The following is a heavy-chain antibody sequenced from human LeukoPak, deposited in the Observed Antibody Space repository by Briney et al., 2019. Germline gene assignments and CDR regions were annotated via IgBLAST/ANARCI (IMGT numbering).Heavy chain of an antibody. CDR2: IYYSGST. CDR3: ARDPGDGYNDAFDI. D-gene: IGHD5-12*01. V-gene: IGHV4-59*04. J-gene: IGHJ3*02. Sequence: RPSETLSLTCTVSGGSISSYYWSWIRQPPGKGLEWIGYIYYSGSTYYNPSLKSRVTISVDTSKNQFSLKLSSVTAADTAVYYCARDPGDGYNDAFDIWGQGTMVTVSS. CDR1: GGSISSYY.